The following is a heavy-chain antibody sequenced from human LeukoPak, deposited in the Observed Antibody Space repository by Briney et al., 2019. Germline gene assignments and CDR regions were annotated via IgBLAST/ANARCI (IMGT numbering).Heavy chain of an antibody. CDR3: ARDRPWFGAGDYYYGMDV. V-gene: IGHV1-46*01. Sequence: ASVTVSCKASGYTFTSYYMHWVRQAPGQGLEWMGLINPSGGSTSYAQKFQGRVTMTRDTSTSTVYMELSSLRSEDTAVYYCARDRPWFGAGDYYYGMDVWGKGTTVTVSS. D-gene: IGHD3-10*01. CDR1: GYTFTSYY. CDR2: INPSGGST. J-gene: IGHJ6*04.